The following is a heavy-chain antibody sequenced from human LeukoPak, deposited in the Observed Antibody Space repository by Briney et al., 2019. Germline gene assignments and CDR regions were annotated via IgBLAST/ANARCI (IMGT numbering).Heavy chain of an antibody. CDR3: ALDSGPYYFDY. V-gene: IGHV3-53*01. Sequence: PGGSLRLSCAASGFTVSSNYMSWVRQAPGKGLEWVSVICSGGSTYYADSVKGRFTISRDNSKNTLYLQMNSLRAEDTAVYYCALDSGPYYFDYWGQGTLVTVSS. D-gene: IGHD3/OR15-3a*01. CDR2: ICSGGST. CDR1: GFTVSSNY. J-gene: IGHJ4*02.